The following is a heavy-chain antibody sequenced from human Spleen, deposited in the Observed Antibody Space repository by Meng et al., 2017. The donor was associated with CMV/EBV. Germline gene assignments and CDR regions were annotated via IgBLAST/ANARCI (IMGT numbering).Heavy chain of an antibody. CDR2: INSDGSST. Sequence: GGSLRLSCAASGFTFSNCWMHWVRQAPGKGLVWVSRINSDGSSTSYADSVKGRFTISRDNAKNTLYLQMNSLRAEDTAVYYCTTDKLGYDFWSGNPFDYWGQGTLVTVSS. D-gene: IGHD3-3*01. CDR3: TTDKLGYDFWSGNPFDY. J-gene: IGHJ4*02. V-gene: IGHV3-74*01. CDR1: GFTFSNCW.